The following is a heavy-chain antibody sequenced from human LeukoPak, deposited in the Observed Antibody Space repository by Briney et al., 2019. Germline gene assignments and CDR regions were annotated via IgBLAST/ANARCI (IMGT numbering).Heavy chain of an antibody. CDR3: VRSLGGTYPFDFDF. D-gene: IGHD3-16*01. Sequence: IPSETLSLTCTVSGGSISSSFYYWNWIRQPPGKGLEWIGYISYSGSTYYNPSLKSRVTISVDTSKNQFSLKLSSVTAADTAVYYCVRSLGGTYPFDFDFWGQGTLVTVSS. J-gene: IGHJ4*02. CDR1: GGSISSSFYY. V-gene: IGHV4-30-4*08. CDR2: ISYSGST.